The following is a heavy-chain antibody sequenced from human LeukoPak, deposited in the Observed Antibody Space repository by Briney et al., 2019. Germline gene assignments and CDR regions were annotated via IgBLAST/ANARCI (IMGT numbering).Heavy chain of an antibody. J-gene: IGHJ4*02. Sequence: GRSLTLSCAASGFTFSSYAMHWVRQAPGKGLEWVAVISYDGSNRYYADSVKGRFTISRDNSKNTLYLQMNSLRAEDTAVYYCARDLVVGATDYWGQGTLVTVSP. D-gene: IGHD1-26*01. CDR1: GFTFSSYA. CDR3: ARDLVVGATDY. V-gene: IGHV3-30-3*01. CDR2: ISYDGSNR.